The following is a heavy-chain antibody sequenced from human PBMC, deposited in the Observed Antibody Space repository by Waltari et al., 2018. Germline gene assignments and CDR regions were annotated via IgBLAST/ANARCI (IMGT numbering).Heavy chain of an antibody. CDR3: ARGWLPTVTTPPLVDL. CDR2: IYYSGST. Sequence: VQLQESGPGLGKPSQTLSPPCTVPGGPLPRGGSFWRRLRPHPGKGLEWIGYIYYSGSTYYNPSLKSRVTISVDTSKNQFSLKLSSVTAADTAVYYCARGWLPTVTTPPLVDLWGRGTLVTVSS. D-gene: IGHD4-17*01. V-gene: IGHV4-31*03. J-gene: IGHJ2*01. CDR1: GGPLPRGGSF.